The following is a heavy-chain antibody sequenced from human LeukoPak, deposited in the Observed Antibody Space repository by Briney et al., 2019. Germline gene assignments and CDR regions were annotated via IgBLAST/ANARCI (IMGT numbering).Heavy chain of an antibody. D-gene: IGHD3-9*01. Sequence: ASVKVSCKASGYTFTSYGIRWVRQAPGQGLEWMGWISAYNGNTNYAQKLQGRVTMTTDTSTSTAYMELGSLRSDDTAVYYCARDRYYDILTGYYAHLFDYWGQGTLVTVSS. J-gene: IGHJ4*02. CDR1: GYTFTSYG. CDR3: ARDRYYDILTGYYAHLFDY. V-gene: IGHV1-18*01. CDR2: ISAYNGNT.